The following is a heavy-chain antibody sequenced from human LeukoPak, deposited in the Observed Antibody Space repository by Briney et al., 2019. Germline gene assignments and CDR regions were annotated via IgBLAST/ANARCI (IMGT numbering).Heavy chain of an antibody. D-gene: IGHD5-18*01. CDR3: ARHKTSGSYSSDY. J-gene: IGHJ4*02. CDR2: IYYSGNT. V-gene: IGHV4-59*08. CDR1: GDSIRSYW. Sequence: TPSETLSLTCSVSGDSIRSYWWTWIRQPPGKGLEWIGRIYYSGNTNYNPALKSRVTMSVDTSKNQFSLELSSVTAADTAIYYCARHKTSGSYSSDYWGQGALVTVSS.